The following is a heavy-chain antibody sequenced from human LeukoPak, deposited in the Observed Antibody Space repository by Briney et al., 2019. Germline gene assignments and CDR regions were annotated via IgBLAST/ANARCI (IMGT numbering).Heavy chain of an antibody. CDR3: ARDQYYYGSGSYYGGFDY. D-gene: IGHD3-10*01. CDR1: GISFSSSH. Sequence: GALRLSCAASGISFSSSHMHWVRQAPGKGLEWVAGISSDGSGTYYADSVKGRFTISRDNSKNTLYLQMNSLRAEDTAVYYCARDQYYYGSGSYYGGFDYWGQGTLVTVSS. CDR2: ISSDGSGT. V-gene: IGHV3-30*04. J-gene: IGHJ4*02.